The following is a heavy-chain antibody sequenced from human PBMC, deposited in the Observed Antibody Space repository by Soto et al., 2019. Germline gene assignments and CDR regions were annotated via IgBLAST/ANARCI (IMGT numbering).Heavy chain of an antibody. CDR2: IYYSGST. CDR3: ARGGRDGYKVGFDI. V-gene: IGHV4-30-4*01. CDR1: GCSISRGDNY. J-gene: IGHJ3*02. D-gene: IGHD5-12*01. Sequence: PSDTLSLTFTVPGCSISRGDNYWSWILQPPGKGLEWIGYIYYSGSTYYNPSLKSRVTISADTSKNQFSLKLSSVTAADTAVYYCARGGRDGYKVGFDIWGQGTMVTVSS.